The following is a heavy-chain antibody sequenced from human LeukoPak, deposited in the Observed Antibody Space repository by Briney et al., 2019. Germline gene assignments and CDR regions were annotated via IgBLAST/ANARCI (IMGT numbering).Heavy chain of an antibody. J-gene: IGHJ3*02. CDR2: IGDSGRST. Sequence: GGSLRLSCVASGFTFNTYAMTWVRQASGKGLEWVSAIGDSGRSTYYAGSVKGRFTISRDNSKNTLYLQMNSLRPEDTAVYYCAKARAGYNPTDAFDIWGQGTMVTVSS. V-gene: IGHV3-23*01. CDR3: AKARAGYNPTDAFDI. D-gene: IGHD1-1*01. CDR1: GFTFNTYA.